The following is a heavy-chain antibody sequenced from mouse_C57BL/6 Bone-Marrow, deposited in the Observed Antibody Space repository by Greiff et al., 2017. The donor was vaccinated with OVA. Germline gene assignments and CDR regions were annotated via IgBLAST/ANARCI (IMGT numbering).Heavy chain of an antibody. CDR1: GYTFTSYW. V-gene: IGHV1-50*01. Sequence: QVQLQQPGAELVKPGASVKLSCKASGYTFTSYWLQWVKQRPGQGLEWIGEIDPSDSYNKYNQKFKGKATLNVDTSSRTAYMQLSSLTSDDSAVYYGARGDDYDEGAAMDDWGQGTSVTVSS. CDR3: ARGDDYDEGAAMDD. D-gene: IGHD2-4*01. J-gene: IGHJ4*01. CDR2: IDPSDSYN.